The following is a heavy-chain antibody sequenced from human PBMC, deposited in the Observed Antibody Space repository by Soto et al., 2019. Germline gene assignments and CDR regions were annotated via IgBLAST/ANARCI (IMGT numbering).Heavy chain of an antibody. CDR3: ARRLDIVVVRDPYYYYGMDV. CDR2: IIPILGIA. Sequence: GASVKVSCKASGGTFSSYTIIWVRQAPGQGLEWMGRIIPILGIANYAQKFQGRVSITADESTSTAYMELSSLRSEDTAVYYCARRLDIVVVRDPYYYYGMDVWGQGTTVT. V-gene: IGHV1-69*02. D-gene: IGHD2-15*01. CDR1: GGTFSSYT. J-gene: IGHJ6*02.